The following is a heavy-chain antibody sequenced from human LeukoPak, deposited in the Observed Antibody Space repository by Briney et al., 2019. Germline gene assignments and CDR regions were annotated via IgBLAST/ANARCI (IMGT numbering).Heavy chain of an antibody. V-gene: IGHV1-18*01. D-gene: IGHD3-22*01. Sequence: GASVKVSCKASGYTFTSYGISWVRQAPGQGLEWMAYISVYNGNTKYAQTLQGRVTMTTDTSTSTAYMELRSLRSDDTAVYYCARSGDSSGSAAFDIWGQGTVVTVSS. J-gene: IGHJ3*02. CDR2: ISVYNGNT. CDR1: GYTFTSYG. CDR3: ARSGDSSGSAAFDI.